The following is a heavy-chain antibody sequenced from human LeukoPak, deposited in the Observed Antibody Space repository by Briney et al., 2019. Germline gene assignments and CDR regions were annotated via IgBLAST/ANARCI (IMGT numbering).Heavy chain of an antibody. CDR3: AKDDYVWGSGGRSFDY. V-gene: IGHV3-23*01. Sequence: GGSLRLSCAASGFTFSSYAMSWVRQAPGKGLGWVSAISGSGGSTYYADSVKGRFTISRDNSKNTLYLQMNSLRAEDTAVYYCAKDDYVWGSGGRSFDYWGQGTLVTVSS. J-gene: IGHJ4*02. CDR2: ISGSGGST. CDR1: GFTFSSYA. D-gene: IGHD3-16*01.